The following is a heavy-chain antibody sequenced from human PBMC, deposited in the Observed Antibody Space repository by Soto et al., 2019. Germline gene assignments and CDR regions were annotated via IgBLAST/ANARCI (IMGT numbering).Heavy chain of an antibody. Sequence: EVQLVESGGGLVQPGRSLRLSCAASGFTFDDYAMHWVRQAPGKGLEWVTGISWNSDTICYADSVKGRFTISRDNAKNSLYLQMNSLSAEDTAFYCCARDVWSRASGPPDSWGQGTLVTVSS. CDR2: ISWNSDTI. CDR3: ARDVWSRASGPPDS. J-gene: IGHJ4*02. V-gene: IGHV3-9*01. CDR1: GFTFDDYA. D-gene: IGHD3-10*01.